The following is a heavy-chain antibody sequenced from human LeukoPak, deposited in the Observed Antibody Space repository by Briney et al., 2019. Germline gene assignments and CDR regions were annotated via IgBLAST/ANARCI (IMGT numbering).Heavy chain of an antibody. V-gene: IGHV4-31*03. D-gene: IGHD3-10*01. CDR1: GGSISSGGYY. CDR2: IYYSGST. Sequence: SETLSLTCTVSGGSISSGGYYWSWIRQHPGKGLEWIGYIYYSGSTNYNPSLKSRVTISVDTSKNQFSLKLSSVTAADTAVYYCASGGSGSYRGYYFDYWGQGTLVTVSS. J-gene: IGHJ4*02. CDR3: ASGGSGSYRGYYFDY.